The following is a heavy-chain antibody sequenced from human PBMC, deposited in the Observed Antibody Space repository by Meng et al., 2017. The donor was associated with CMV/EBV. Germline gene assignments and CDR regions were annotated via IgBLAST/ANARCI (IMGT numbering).Heavy chain of an antibody. CDR2: IIPTLGIA. Sequence: SVTVSCKASGGTFSSYAISWVRQAPGQGLEWMGGIIPTLGIANYAQKFQGRVTITADKSTSTAYMELSSLRSEDTAVYYCARRLSTYDFWSGYSSRGMDVWGQGTTVTVSS. V-gene: IGHV1-69*10. CDR1: GGTFSSYA. D-gene: IGHD3-3*01. CDR3: ARRLSTYDFWSGYSSRGMDV. J-gene: IGHJ6*02.